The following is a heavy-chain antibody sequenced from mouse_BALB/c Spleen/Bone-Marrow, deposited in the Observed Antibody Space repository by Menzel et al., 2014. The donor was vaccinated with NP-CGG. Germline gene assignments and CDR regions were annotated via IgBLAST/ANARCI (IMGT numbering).Heavy chain of an antibody. CDR1: GFDFSRYW. Sequence: EVHLVESGGGLVQPGGSLKLSCAASGFDFSRYWMSWVRQAPGKGLEWIGEINPDSSTINYRPSLKDKFIISRDNAKNTLYLQMSKVRSEDTALYYCARLNYYGNLFVWGAGTTVTVSS. CDR3: ARLNYYGNLFV. CDR2: INPDSSTI. V-gene: IGHV4-1*02. J-gene: IGHJ1*01. D-gene: IGHD1-1*01.